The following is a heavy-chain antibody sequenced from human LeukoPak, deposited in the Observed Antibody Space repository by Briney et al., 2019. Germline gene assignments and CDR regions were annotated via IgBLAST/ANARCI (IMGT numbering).Heavy chain of an antibody. D-gene: IGHD3-22*01. Sequence: GGPLRLSCAASGFNFDDYVMSWVRQAPGKGLEWVSGIIWNGGSRGYADSVKGRFTISRDNARNSLYLQMNSLRAEDTALYYCARSRHSYDSTGFPHEWGQGTLVTVSS. V-gene: IGHV3-20*04. J-gene: IGHJ4*02. CDR2: IIWNGGSR. CDR1: GFNFDDYV. CDR3: ARSRHSYDSTGFPHE.